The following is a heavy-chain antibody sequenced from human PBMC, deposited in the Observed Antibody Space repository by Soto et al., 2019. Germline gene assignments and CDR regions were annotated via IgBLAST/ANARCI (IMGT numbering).Heavy chain of an antibody. J-gene: IGHJ4*02. CDR2: IYYSGST. D-gene: IGHD2-15*01. CDR3: TGGKSTLDY. Sequence: SETLSLTCTVSGGSISSYYWSWIRQPPGKGLEWIGYIYYSGSTNYNPSLKGRVTISVDTSKNQFSLKLSSVTAADTAVYYCTGGKSTLDYWGQGTLVTVSS. CDR1: GGSISSYY. V-gene: IGHV4-59*01.